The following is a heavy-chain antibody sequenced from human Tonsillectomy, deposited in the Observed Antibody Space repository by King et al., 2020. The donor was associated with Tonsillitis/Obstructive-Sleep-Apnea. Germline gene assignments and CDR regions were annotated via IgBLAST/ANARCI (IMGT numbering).Heavy chain of an antibody. CDR2: IRAKAYGGTT. J-gene: IGHJ4*02. CDR3: TSLTGGCSSTSCPDY. V-gene: IGHV3-49*04. Sequence: QLVQSGGGLVQPGRSLRLSCTASGFTFGDYAMNWVRQAPGKGLEWVGFIRAKAYGGTTEYAASVKGRFTISRDDSKSIAYLQMISLKTEDTAIYYCTSLTGGCSSTSCPDYWGQRTLVTVSS. D-gene: IGHD2-2*01. CDR1: GFTFGDYA.